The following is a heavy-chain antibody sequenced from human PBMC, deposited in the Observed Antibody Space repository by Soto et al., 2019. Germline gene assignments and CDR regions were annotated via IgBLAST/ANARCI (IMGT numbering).Heavy chain of an antibody. V-gene: IGHV1-46*01. CDR1: GYTFTSYY. CDR3: ARDLGYYDSSGYSVDP. CDR2: INPSGGST. Sequence: QVQLVQSGAEVKKPGASVKVSCKASGYTFTSYYMHWVRQAPGQGLEWMGIINPSGGSTSYAQKFQGRITMTRDTPTSTVYMELSSLSSEDTAVYYCARDLGYYDSSGYSVDPWGQGTLVTVSS. D-gene: IGHD3-22*01. J-gene: IGHJ5*02.